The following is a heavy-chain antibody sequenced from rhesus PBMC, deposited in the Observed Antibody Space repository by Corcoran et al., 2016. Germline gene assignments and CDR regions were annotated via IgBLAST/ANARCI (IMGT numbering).Heavy chain of an antibody. CDR1: GGSISSNY. CDR2: ISGSGATT. V-gene: IGHV4-173*01. CDR3: ARDKRSYFDY. Sequence: QLQLQESGPGLVKPSETLSLTCAVSGGSISSNYWNWIRQPPGKGLEWIGRISGSGATTDYNPSLKSRVTMSTDTSKNQFSLKLSSVTAADTAVYYCARDKRSYFDYWGQGVLVTVSS. D-gene: IGHD3-40*01. J-gene: IGHJ4*01.